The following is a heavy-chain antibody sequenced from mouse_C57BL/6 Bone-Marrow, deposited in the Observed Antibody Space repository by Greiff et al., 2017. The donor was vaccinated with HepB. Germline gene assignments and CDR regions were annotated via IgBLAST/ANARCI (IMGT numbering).Heavy chain of an antibody. V-gene: IGHV5-17*01. CDR1: GFTFSDYG. D-gene: IGHD4-1*01. J-gene: IGHJ2*01. CDR3: ARAGTGYYFDY. Sequence: DVKLVESGGGLVKPGGSLKLSCAASGFTFSDYGMHWVRQAPEKGLEWVAYISSGSSTIYYADTVKGRFTISRDNAKNTLFLQMTSLRSEDTAMYYCARAGTGYYFDYWGQGTTLTVSS. CDR2: ISSGSSTI.